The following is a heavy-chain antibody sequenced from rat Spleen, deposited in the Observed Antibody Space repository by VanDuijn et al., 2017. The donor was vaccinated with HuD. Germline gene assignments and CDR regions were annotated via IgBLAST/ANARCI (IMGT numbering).Heavy chain of an antibody. D-gene: IGHD1-12*02. J-gene: IGHJ3*01. Sequence: QVQLKESGPGLVQPSQTLSLTCTVSGFSLTSYHVSWVRQPPGKGLEWVGVMWRSGSTEYNSALKSRLSISRDTSKNHIFLKMNSLQTEDTAIYFCTRDHSYWGSYYPGGFAYWGQGTLVTVSS. V-gene: IGHV2-43*01. CDR1: GFSLTSYH. CDR2: MWRSGST. CDR3: TRDHSYWGSYYPGGFAY.